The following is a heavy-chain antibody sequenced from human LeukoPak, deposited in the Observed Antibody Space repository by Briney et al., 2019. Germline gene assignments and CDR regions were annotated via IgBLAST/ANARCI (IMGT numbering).Heavy chain of an antibody. CDR2: IYYSGSS. V-gene: IGHV4-39*01. D-gene: IGHD3-16*01. J-gene: IGHJ6*03. CDR3: ARLPAITTYYYYYTDV. CDR1: GGSISSSTHY. Sequence: KPSETLCLTCTVSGGSISSSTHYWGWIRQAPGKRLECIGTIYYSGSSYYNPSLKSRVTMSVDTSKNQFSLRLSSVTAADTAVYYCARLPAITTYYYYYTDVWAKGTMVTVSS.